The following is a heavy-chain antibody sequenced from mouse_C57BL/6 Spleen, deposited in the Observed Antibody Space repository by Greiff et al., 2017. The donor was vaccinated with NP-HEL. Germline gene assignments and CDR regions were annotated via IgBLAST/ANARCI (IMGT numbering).Heavy chain of an antibody. CDR2: ISNGGGST. CDR3: ARPDGRAWFAY. V-gene: IGHV5-12*01. D-gene: IGHD1-1*01. J-gene: IGHJ3*01. Sequence: EVKLVESGGGLVQPGGSLKLSCAASGFTFSDYYMYWVRQTPEKRLEWVAYISNGGGSTYYPDTVKGRFTISRDNAKNTLYLQMSRLKSEDTAMYYCARPDGRAWFAYWGQGTLVTVSA. CDR1: GFTFSDYY.